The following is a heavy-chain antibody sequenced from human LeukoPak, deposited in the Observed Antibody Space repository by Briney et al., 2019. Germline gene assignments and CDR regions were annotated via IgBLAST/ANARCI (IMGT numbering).Heavy chain of an antibody. CDR2: IYHSGST. D-gene: IGHD6-13*01. V-gene: IGHV4-4*02. CDR1: GGSISSSNW. J-gene: IGHJ5*02. Sequence: SGTLSLTCAVSGGSISSSNWWSWVRQPPGKGLEWIGEIYHSGSTNYNPSLKSRVTISVDKSKNQFSLKLSSVTAADTAVYYCARARVSSSWYGSWFDPWGQGTLVTVSS. CDR3: ARARVSSSWYGSWFDP.